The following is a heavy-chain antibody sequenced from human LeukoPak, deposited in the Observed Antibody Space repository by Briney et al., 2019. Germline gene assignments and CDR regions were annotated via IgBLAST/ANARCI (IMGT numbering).Heavy chain of an antibody. D-gene: IGHD6-13*01. CDR1: GGSFSGYN. CDR2: INHSGST. Sequence: SETLSLTCAVYGGSFSGYNWSWIRQPPGKGLEWIGEINHSGSTNYNPSLKSRVTISVDTSKNQFSLKLSSVTAADTAVYYCARRWYSSSWYAYFQHWGQGTLVTVSS. J-gene: IGHJ1*01. V-gene: IGHV4-34*01. CDR3: ARRWYSSSWYAYFQH.